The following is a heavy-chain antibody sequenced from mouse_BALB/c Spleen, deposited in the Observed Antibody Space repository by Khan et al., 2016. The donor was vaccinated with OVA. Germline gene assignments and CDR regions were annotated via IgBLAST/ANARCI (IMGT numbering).Heavy chain of an antibody. D-gene: IGHD2-14*01. CDR2: INTYTGEP. Sequence: QIQLVQSGPELKKPGEPVKISCKASGYTFTKNGMNWAKQAPGKGLTWMGWINTYTGEPTYAADLKGRFAFSLETSASTAYSKNNNLKNKDTTTYFCARVEYAGTMDYWGQGTSVTVSS. J-gene: IGHJ4*01. CDR1: GYTFTKNG. V-gene: IGHV9-3-1*01. CDR3: ARVEYAGTMDY.